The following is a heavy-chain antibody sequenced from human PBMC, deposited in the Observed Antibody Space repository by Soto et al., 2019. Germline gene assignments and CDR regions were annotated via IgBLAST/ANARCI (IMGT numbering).Heavy chain of an antibody. Sequence: PSETLSLTCTVSGGSISNYYWSWIRQPPGKGLEWIGYISYSGSTNYNPSLKSRVTISVDTSKNQFSLKLGSVTAADTALYYCALRGRSWSPLDYWGQGTLVTVSS. CDR2: ISYSGST. V-gene: IGHV4-59*01. D-gene: IGHD6-13*01. CDR1: GGSISNYY. CDR3: ALRGRSWSPLDY. J-gene: IGHJ4*02.